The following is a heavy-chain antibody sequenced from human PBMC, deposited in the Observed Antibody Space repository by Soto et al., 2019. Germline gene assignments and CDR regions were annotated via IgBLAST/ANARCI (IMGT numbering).Heavy chain of an antibody. J-gene: IGHJ6*02. CDR3: ARGLVGATTSGRYYYYYGMDV. V-gene: IGHV3-74*01. CDR1: GFTFSSYW. D-gene: IGHD1-26*01. Sequence: GGSLRLSCAASGFTFSSYWMHWVRQAPGKGLVWVSRINSDGRSTSYADSVKGRFTISRYNAKNTLYLQMNSLRAEDTAVYYCARGLVGATTSGRYYYYYGMDVWGQGTTVTVSS. CDR2: INSDGRST.